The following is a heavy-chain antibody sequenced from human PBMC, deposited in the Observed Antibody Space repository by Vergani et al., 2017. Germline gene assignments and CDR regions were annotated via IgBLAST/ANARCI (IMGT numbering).Heavy chain of an antibody. CDR3: ARDAAAGLHYFDY. D-gene: IGHD6-13*01. V-gene: IGHV4-31*02. J-gene: IGHJ4*02. CDR2: IYYSGST. Sequence: HPGKGLEWIGYIYYSGSTYYNPSLKSRVTISVDTSKNQFSLKLSSVTAADTAVYYCARDAAAGLHYFDYWGQGTLVTVSS.